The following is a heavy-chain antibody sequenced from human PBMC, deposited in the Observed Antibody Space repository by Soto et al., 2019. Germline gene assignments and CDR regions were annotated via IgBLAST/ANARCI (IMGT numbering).Heavy chain of an antibody. J-gene: IGHJ4*02. D-gene: IGHD6-13*01. V-gene: IGHV4-30-4*01. Sequence: PSETLSLTCTVSGGSISSGDYYWSWIRQPPGKGLEWIGYIYYSGSTYYNPSLKSRVTISVDTSKNQFSLKMSSVTAADTAVYYCARGESSRWYRDTRNFDYWGQGNPVTVSS. CDR3: ARGESSRWYRDTRNFDY. CDR1: GGSISSGDYY. CDR2: IYYSGST.